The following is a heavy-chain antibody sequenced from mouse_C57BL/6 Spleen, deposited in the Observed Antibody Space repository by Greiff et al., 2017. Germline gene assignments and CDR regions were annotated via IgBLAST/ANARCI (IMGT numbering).Heavy chain of an antibody. Sequence: VQLQQPGPELVKPGASVKISCKASGYAFSSSWMNWVKQRPGQGLEWIGRIYPGGGDTNYNGKFKGKATLTVDNSSSTAYMQLSSLTSEDSAVYFYSEGDSSAYWGQGTTLTVSA. J-gene: IGHJ2*01. CDR3: SEGDSSAY. CDR1: GYAFSSSW. V-gene: IGHV1-82*01. D-gene: IGHD3-3*01. CDR2: IYPGGGDT.